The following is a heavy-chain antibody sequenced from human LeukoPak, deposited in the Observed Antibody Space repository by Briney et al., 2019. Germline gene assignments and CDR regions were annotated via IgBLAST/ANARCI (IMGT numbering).Heavy chain of an antibody. V-gene: IGHV3-48*03. CDR3: ARDPPGTTRWFDY. J-gene: IGHJ4*02. Sequence: GGSLRLSCAASGFTFSSYEMNWVRQAPGKGLEWISYIIISGSTMSYEDSVKGRFTISRDNDKNSLYLQMNSLGAEDTAVYYCARDPPGTTRWFDYWGQGTLVTVSS. D-gene: IGHD1-1*01. CDR2: IIISGSTM. CDR1: GFTFSSYE.